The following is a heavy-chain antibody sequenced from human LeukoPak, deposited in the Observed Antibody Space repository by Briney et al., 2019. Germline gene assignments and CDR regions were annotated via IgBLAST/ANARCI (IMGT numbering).Heavy chain of an antibody. J-gene: IGHJ4*02. CDR3: SSANTLNGLDY. Sequence: PSQTLSLTCSVSGDSMKNNNYYWSWIRQSAGKGLEWLGRIYSSGSSIYSPSLKSRLTISIDTTKNQFSLRLTSVTGADTAVYYCSSANTLNGLDYWGQGTPVSVSS. V-gene: IGHV4-61*02. D-gene: IGHD4/OR15-4a*01. CDR1: GDSMKNNNYY. CDR2: IYSSGSS.